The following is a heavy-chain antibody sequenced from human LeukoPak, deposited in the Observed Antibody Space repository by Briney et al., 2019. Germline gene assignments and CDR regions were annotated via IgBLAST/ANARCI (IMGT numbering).Heavy chain of an antibody. CDR2: IYGNGNT. CDR1: GGTITNYY. D-gene: IGHD2-2*01. CDR3: ARGGSSSWYPLMK. V-gene: IGHV4-4*07. Sequence: SETLSLTCTVSGGTITNYYWHWLRQPAGKGLEWIGHIYGNGNTDFYPPLNSRLTISLYKSQNQFSLKLNSVTASDTAFYYCARGGSSSWYPLMKWGQGILVTVSS. J-gene: IGHJ4*02.